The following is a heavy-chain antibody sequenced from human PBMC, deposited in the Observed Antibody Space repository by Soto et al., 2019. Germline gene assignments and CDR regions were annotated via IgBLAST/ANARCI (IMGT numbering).Heavy chain of an antibody. CDR2: INQSGSVI. Sequence: GGSLRLSCAVSGFSFSDYEMSWVRQAPGKGLEWISYINQSGSVIYYADSVKGRFTISRDNANDSVHLQMNGLRADDTAVYFCARDRGYSNSNFYYYGMDAWGQGTTVTVSS. V-gene: IGHV3-48*03. D-gene: IGHD4-4*01. CDR3: ARDRGYSNSNFYYYGMDA. CDR1: GFSFSDYE. J-gene: IGHJ6*02.